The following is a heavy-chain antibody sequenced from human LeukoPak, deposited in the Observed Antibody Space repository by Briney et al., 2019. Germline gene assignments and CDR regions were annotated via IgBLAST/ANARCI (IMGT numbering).Heavy chain of an antibody. J-gene: IGHJ6*02. CDR3: AKDIHLPAIQLWSQDYYYYGMDV. Sequence: GGSLRLSCAASGFTFSSYWMSWVRQAPGKGLEWVANIKQDGSEKYYVDSVKGRFTISRDNAKNSLYLQMNSLRAEDTAVYYCAKDIHLPAIQLWSQDYYYYGMDVWGQGTTVTVSS. V-gene: IGHV3-7*01. CDR2: IKQDGSEK. D-gene: IGHD5-18*01. CDR1: GFTFSSYW.